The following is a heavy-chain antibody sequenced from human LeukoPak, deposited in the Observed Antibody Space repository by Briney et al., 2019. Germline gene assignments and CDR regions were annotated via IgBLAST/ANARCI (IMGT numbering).Heavy chain of an antibody. Sequence: PSETLSLTCTVSGGSISSSSYYWGWIRQPPGKGLEWIGSIYCSGSTYYNPSLQSRLTISVDTSKNQFSLKVTSVTAAAMALHYCARGYYYMDVWGKGTPVTVSS. J-gene: IGHJ6*03. CDR3: ARGYYYMDV. V-gene: IGHV4-39*01. CDR2: IYCSGST. CDR1: GGSISSSSYY.